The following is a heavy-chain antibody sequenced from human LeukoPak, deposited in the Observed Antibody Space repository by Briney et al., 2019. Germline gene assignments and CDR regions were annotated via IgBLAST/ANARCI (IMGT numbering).Heavy chain of an antibody. V-gene: IGHV4-39*01. D-gene: IGHD3-3*01. CDR1: GGSISSSSYY. Sequence: PSETLSLTCTVSGGSISSSSYYWGWIGQPPGKGLEWIGSIYYSGSTYYNPSLKSRVTISVDTSKNQFSLKLSSVTAADTAVYYCARQGDFWSGTHDYWGQGTLVTVSS. J-gene: IGHJ4*02. CDR3: ARQGDFWSGTHDY. CDR2: IYYSGST.